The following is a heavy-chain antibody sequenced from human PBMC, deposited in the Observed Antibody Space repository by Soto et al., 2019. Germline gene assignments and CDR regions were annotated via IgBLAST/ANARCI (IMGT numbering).Heavy chain of an antibody. V-gene: IGHV3-23*01. CDR3: AKAPVGMNTVTTGYFAY. J-gene: IGHJ4*02. CDR2: ISGSGGST. D-gene: IGHD4-17*01. Sequence: EVQLLESGGGLVQPGGSLRLSCAASGFTFSSYAMSWVRQAPGKGLEWVSAISGSGGSTYYADSVKGRFTISRDNSKNTLYLQMISVRAEDTAVYYCAKAPVGMNTVTTGYFAYWGQGTLVTVA. CDR1: GFTFSSYA.